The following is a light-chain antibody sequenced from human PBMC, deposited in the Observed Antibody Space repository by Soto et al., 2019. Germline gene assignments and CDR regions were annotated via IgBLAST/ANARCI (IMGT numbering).Light chain of an antibody. Sequence: ESQMSXCRSSLSXSXGXXFXXICRASQTISSWLAWYQQKPGKAPKRLIYAASSLQSGVPSRFSGSGSGTEFTLTISSLQPDDFATYYCQQYNSYSFGQGTKVDIK. CDR2: AAS. J-gene: IGKJ1*01. CDR1: QTISSW. CDR3: QQYNSYS. V-gene: IGKV1-5*02.